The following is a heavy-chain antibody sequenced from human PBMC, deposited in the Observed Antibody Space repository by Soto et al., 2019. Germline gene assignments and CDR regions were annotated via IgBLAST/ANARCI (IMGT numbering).Heavy chain of an antibody. CDR3: ARLHTDGYKIDY. D-gene: IGHD5-12*01. V-gene: IGHV4-61*01. CDR1: GGSVSNSHYY. CDR2: IYYSGST. J-gene: IGHJ4*02. Sequence: QVQLQESGPGLVKPSEPLSLTCTVSGGSVSNSHYYWTWIRQPPGKGLVRIGYIYYSGSTTYNPSLKSRVTVSVDTSKNQCSLNLSSVTAADTAVFYCARLHTDGYKIDYWGQGTLVTVSS.